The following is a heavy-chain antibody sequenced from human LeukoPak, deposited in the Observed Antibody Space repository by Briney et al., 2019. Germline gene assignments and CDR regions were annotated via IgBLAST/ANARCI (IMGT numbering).Heavy chain of an antibody. D-gene: IGHD4-17*01. J-gene: IGHJ6*03. V-gene: IGHV4-38-2*01. CDR2: IYYSGST. CDR3: ATVTRGYRYYYYYYMDV. Sequence: GALRLSCAASGFTFSNYAMNWIRQPPGKGLEWIGSIYYSGSTYYNPSLKSRVTISVDTSKNQFSLKLSSVTAADTAVYYCATVTRGYRYYYYYYMDVWGKGTTVTISS. CDR1: GFTFSNYA.